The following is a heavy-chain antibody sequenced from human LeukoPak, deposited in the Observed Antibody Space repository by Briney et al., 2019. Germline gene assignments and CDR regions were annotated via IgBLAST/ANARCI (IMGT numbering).Heavy chain of an antibody. CDR1: GFTFSSHG. Sequence: GGSLRLSCATSGFTFSSHGFHWVRQAPGKGLEWVAVTWYDGSKKYYVDSVKGRFTISRDNSKNTLYLQMNSLRAEDTAVYYCARDPGSSFDYWGQGTLVTVSS. CDR2: TWYDGSKK. CDR3: ARDPGSSFDY. V-gene: IGHV3-33*01. J-gene: IGHJ4*02.